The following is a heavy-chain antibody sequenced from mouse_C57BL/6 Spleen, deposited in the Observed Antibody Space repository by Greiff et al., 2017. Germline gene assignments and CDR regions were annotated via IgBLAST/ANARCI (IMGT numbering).Heavy chain of an antibody. Sequence: QVQLQQSGPELVKPGASVKISCKASGYAFSSSWMNWVKQRPGNGLEWIGRIYPGDGDTNYNGKFKGKATLTADKSSSTAYMQLSSLTSEDSAVYFCASGAPYAMDYWGQGTSVTVSS. CDR3: ASGAPYAMDY. J-gene: IGHJ4*01. CDR2: IYPGDGDT. CDR1: GYAFSSSW. V-gene: IGHV1-82*01.